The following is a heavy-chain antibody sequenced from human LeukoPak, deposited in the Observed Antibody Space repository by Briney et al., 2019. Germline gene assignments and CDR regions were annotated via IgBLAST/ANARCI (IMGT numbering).Heavy chain of an antibody. D-gene: IGHD5-18*01. V-gene: IGHV4-39*01. CDR1: GGSVSSSSYD. CDR3: ARRRHDVTAVFDATGGFDP. J-gene: IGHJ5*02. CDR2: IYYSGRT. Sequence: SETLSRTCTVSGGSVSSSSYDWGWVRQPPGKGLEWIGKIYYSGRTYYSPSLRGRVFISIDTSKNQFSLKMTSVTAADRAVYYCARRRHDVTAVFDATGGFDPWGQGILVTVSS.